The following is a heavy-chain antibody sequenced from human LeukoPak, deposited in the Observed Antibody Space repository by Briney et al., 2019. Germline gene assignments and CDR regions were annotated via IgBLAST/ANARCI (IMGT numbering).Heavy chain of an antibody. CDR3: ARAPLLHSLRETLGWFDP. D-gene: IGHD1-26*01. Sequence: PSETLSLTCTVSGGSISSGDYYWSWIRQPPGKGLEWIGYIYYSGSTYYNPSLKSRVTISVDTSKNQFSLKLSSVTAADTAVYYCARAPLLHSLRETLGWFDPWGQGTLVTVSS. CDR1: GGSISSGDYY. J-gene: IGHJ5*02. V-gene: IGHV4-30-4*01. CDR2: IYYSGST.